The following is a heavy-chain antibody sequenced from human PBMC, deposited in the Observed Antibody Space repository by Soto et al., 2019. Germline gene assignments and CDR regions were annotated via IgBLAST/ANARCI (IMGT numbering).Heavy chain of an antibody. Sequence: PGGSLRLSCAASGFTFSSYAMSWVRQAPGKGLEWVSAISGSGGSTYYADSVKGRFTISRDNSKNTLYLQMNSLRAEDTAVYYCAKGDKYCSGGSCYLGPDAFDIWGQGTIVIVSS. J-gene: IGHJ3*02. CDR2: ISGSGGST. CDR3: AKGDKYCSGGSCYLGPDAFDI. V-gene: IGHV3-23*01. D-gene: IGHD2-15*01. CDR1: GFTFSSYA.